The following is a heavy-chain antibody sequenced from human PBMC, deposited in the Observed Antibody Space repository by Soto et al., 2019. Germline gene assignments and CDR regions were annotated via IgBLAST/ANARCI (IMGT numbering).Heavy chain of an antibody. D-gene: IGHD4-4*01. CDR3: ARTLGRVTFDY. Sequence: PSETLSLTCTVSGGSISSYYWSWIRQPPGKGLEWIGYIYYNGGTNYSPSLETRVTISVDTSKNQFSLKLNSVTAADTAAYYCARTLGRVTFDYWGQGTLVTVSS. CDR2: IYYNGGT. CDR1: GGSISSYY. J-gene: IGHJ4*02. V-gene: IGHV4-59*01.